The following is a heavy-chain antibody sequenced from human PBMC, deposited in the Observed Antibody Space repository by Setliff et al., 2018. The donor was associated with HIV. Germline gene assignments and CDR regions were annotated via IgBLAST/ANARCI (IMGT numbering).Heavy chain of an antibody. CDR3: ARVWDWNYDLGY. CDR1: GYTFTSYG. J-gene: IGHJ4*02. CDR2: ISAYNGNT. V-gene: IGHV1-18*01. D-gene: IGHD1-7*01. Sequence: GASVKVSCKASGYTFTSYGISWVRQAPGQGLERMGWISAYNGNTNYAQKFRGRVTMTRDTSTSTAYMELRSLKSDDTAVYYCARVWDWNYDLGYWGQGTQVTVSS.